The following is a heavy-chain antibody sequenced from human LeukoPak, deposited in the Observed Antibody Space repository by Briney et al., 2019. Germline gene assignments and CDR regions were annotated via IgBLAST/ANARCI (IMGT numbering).Heavy chain of an antibody. Sequence: ASVKVSCKASGYTFTGYYMHWVRQAPGQGLEWMGRIKPNSGGTNYAQKFQGRVTMTRDTSISTAYMELSRLRSDDTAVYYCARGTYYYDSSGYFDYWGQGTLVTVSS. CDR1: GYTFTGYY. CDR2: IKPNSGGT. CDR3: ARGTYYYDSSGYFDY. D-gene: IGHD3-22*01. V-gene: IGHV1-2*06. J-gene: IGHJ4*02.